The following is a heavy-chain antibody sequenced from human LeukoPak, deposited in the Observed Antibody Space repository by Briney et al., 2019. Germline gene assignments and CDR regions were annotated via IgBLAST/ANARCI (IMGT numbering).Heavy chain of an antibody. CDR1: GYTFTSYY. J-gene: IGHJ4*02. V-gene: IGHV1-46*01. D-gene: IGHD3-22*01. CDR3: ARVYYDSSGYFYFDY. Sequence: ASVKVSCKASGYTFTSYYMHWVRQAPGQGLEWMGIINPSGGSTSYAQKFQGRVTMTRDTSTSTVYMELSSLRSEDTAVYYCARVYYDSSGYFYFDYWGQGTLVTVFS. CDR2: INPSGGST.